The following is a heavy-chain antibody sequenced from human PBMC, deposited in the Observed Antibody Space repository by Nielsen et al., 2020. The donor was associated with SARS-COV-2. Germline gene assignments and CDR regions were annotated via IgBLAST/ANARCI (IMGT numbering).Heavy chain of an antibody. CDR2: IYYSGTT. CDR1: GFTFSDYY. D-gene: IGHD4-17*01. Sequence: ESLKISCAASGFTFSDYYMSWIRQPPGKGPEWIGSIYYSGTTRYNPSLKSRGTISVDTSKNQFSLELTSMTAADTAVYYCARGRDDYGDYGGYWGQGTLVTVSS. J-gene: IGHJ4*02. V-gene: IGHV4-38-2*01. CDR3: ARGRDDYGDYGGY.